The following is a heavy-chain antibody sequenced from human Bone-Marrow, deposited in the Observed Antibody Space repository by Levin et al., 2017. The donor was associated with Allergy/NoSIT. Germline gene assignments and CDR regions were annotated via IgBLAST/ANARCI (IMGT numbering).Heavy chain of an antibody. CDR1: GYTFTSFG. CDR3: AGDHSPFTLVQGISGYYYYLDV. CDR2: ISVYNGDT. J-gene: IGHJ6*03. V-gene: IGHV1-18*01. D-gene: IGHD3-10*01. Sequence: ASVKVSCRASGYTFTSFGISWVRQAPGQGLEWMGGISVYNGDTKYAQNFQGRVTMTTDTSTTTAYMDLSSLRSDDTAIYYCAGDHSPFTLVQGISGYYYYLDVWGKGTTVTVSS.